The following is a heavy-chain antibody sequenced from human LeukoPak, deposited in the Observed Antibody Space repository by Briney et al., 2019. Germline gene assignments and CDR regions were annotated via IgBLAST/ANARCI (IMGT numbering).Heavy chain of an antibody. CDR1: GFTFSSHA. V-gene: IGHV3-21*01. CDR3: ARDLRYSSSWYKTYLFDY. Sequence: GGSLRLSCAASGFTFSSHAMNWVRQAPGKGLEWVSPISSSSSYIYYADSVKGRFTISRDNAKNSLSLQMNSLRAEDTAVYYCARDLRYSSSWYKTYLFDYWGQGTLVTVSS. CDR2: ISSSSSYI. J-gene: IGHJ4*02. D-gene: IGHD6-13*01.